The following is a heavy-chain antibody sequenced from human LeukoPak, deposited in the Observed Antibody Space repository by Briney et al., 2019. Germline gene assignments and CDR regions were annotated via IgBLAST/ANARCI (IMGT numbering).Heavy chain of an antibody. J-gene: IGHJ2*01. D-gene: IGHD6-25*01. CDR3: ARGCFSSGLGYFDL. Sequence: SETLSLTCTVSGASIITYFWSWIRQPPGKGLEWIAYMYYNGDTEYNPSLKSRVTVSVDTSKNQLSLNLRSVTAADTAVYYCARGCFSSGLGYFDLWGRGILVTVSS. V-gene: IGHV4-59*08. CDR2: MYYNGDT. CDR1: GASIITYF.